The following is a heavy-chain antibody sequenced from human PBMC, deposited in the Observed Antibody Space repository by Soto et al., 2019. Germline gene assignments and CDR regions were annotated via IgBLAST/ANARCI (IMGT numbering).Heavy chain of an antibody. CDR2: IIPIFGTA. D-gene: IGHD3-10*01. J-gene: IGHJ4*02. Sequence: QVQLVQSGAEVKKPGSSVKVSCKASGGTFSSYAISWVRQAPGQGLEWMGGIIPIFGTANYAQKFQGRVTITADKSTSTAYMELSSLRSEDTAVYYCARNYMVRGVIINPFDYWGQATLVTVSS. CDR3: ARNYMVRGVIINPFDY. V-gene: IGHV1-69*06. CDR1: GGTFSSYA.